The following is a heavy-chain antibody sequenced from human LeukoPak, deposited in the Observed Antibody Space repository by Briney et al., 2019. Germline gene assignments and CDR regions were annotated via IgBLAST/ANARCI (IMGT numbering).Heavy chain of an antibody. CDR3: ARGGTTRIAAAGAMDV. Sequence: GGSLRLSCAASGFTFSSYSMNWVRQAPGKGLEWVSSISSSSSYIYYADSVKGRFTISRDNAKNSLYLQMNSLRAEDTAVYYCARGGTTRIAAAGAMDVWSQGTTVTVSS. D-gene: IGHD6-13*01. CDR2: ISSSSSYI. CDR1: GFTFSSYS. V-gene: IGHV3-21*01. J-gene: IGHJ6*02.